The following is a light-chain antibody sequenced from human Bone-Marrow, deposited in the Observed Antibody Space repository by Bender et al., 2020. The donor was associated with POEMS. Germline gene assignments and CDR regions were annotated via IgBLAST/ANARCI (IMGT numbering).Light chain of an antibody. CDR3: CSYGGSVTPYV. J-gene: IGLJ1*01. Sequence: QSALTQPASVSGSPGQSITISCTGTSSDVGSYDLVSWYQMHPGKAPKLLIYDVSKWPSGVSNRFSGSKSGNTASLTISGLQSEDEADYYCCSYGGSVTPYVFGTGTKVTVL. V-gene: IGLV2-23*02. CDR2: DVS. CDR1: SSDVGSYDL.